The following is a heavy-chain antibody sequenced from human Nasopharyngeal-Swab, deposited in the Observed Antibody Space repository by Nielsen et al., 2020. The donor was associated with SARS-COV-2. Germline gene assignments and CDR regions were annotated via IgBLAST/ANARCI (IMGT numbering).Heavy chain of an antibody. Sequence: SVKVSCKASGGTFSSYAISWVRQAPGQGLEWMGGIIPIFGTANYAQKFQGRVTITADKSTSTAYMELSSLRSEDTAVYYCARDPESGVVVPAAMREVTPFDYGGQGTLVTVSS. D-gene: IGHD2-2*01. CDR1: GGTFSSYA. CDR2: IIPIFGTA. V-gene: IGHV1-69*06. CDR3: ARDPESGVVVPAAMREVTPFDY. J-gene: IGHJ4*02.